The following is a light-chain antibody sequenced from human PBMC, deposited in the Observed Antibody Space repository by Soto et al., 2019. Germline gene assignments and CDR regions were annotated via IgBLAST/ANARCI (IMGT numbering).Light chain of an antibody. CDR2: LEGSGSY. Sequence: QLVLTQSSSASASLGSSVKLTCTLSSGHSSYIIAWHQQQPGKAPRYLMKLEGSGSYNKGSGVPDRFSGSSSGADRYLTSSNLRFEGVADYYCESWDGNTDVVGGGTELAVL. V-gene: IGLV4-60*02. CDR3: ESWDGNTDV. J-gene: IGLJ3*02. CDR1: SGHSSYI.